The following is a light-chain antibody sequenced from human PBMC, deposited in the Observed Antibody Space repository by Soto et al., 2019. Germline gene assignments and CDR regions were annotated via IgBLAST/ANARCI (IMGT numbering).Light chain of an antibody. CDR1: NSNIGRYS. CDR2: SDD. CDR3: AAWDDNLNGPL. Sequence: QSVLTQPPSLSGTPGQRVTISCSGSNSNIGRYSVNWYQHFPGTAPKILIYSDDERLSGVPDRFSGSKSGTSASLAISGLQSEDEAEYYCAAWDDNLNGPLFGGGTKLT. J-gene: IGLJ3*02. V-gene: IGLV1-44*01.